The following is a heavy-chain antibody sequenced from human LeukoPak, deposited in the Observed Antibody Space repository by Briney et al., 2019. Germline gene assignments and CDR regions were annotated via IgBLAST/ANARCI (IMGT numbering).Heavy chain of an antibody. CDR3: ATNQEGGH. CDR1: GVSFSDYS. J-gene: IGHJ4*02. V-gene: IGHV4-34*01. D-gene: IGHD2-15*01. Sequence: PSETLSLTCAVYGVSFSDYSWSWIRQPPGKGLEWIGEINHSGSTNYTPSLKSQVTISIDTSKNQFSLKLRSLMAADTAVYYCATNQEGGHWGQGTLVTVTS. CDR2: INHSGST.